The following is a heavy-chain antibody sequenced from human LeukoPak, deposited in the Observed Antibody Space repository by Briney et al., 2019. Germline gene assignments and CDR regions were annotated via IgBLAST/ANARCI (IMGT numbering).Heavy chain of an antibody. CDR1: GFTFSSYG. D-gene: IGHD2-15*01. J-gene: IGHJ6*03. V-gene: IGHV3-30*02. CDR3: ARAYCSGGSCYRYYYYMDV. CDR2: IRYDGSNK. Sequence: PGGSLRLSCAASGFTFSSYGMHWVRQAPGKGLELVAFIRYDGSNKYYADSVKGRFTISRDNSKNTLYLQMNSLRAEDTAGYYCARAYCSGGSCYRYYYYMDVWGKGTTVTVSS.